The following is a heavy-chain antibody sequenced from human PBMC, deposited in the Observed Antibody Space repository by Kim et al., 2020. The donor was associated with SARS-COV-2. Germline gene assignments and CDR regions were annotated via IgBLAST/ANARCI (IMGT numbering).Heavy chain of an antibody. CDR1: GFTFSSYS. CDR2: ISSSSTI. CDR3: ATNPYDFWSGYYLRRSPFDY. Sequence: GGSLRLSCAASGFTFSSYSMNWVRQAPGKGLEWVSYISSSSTIYYADSVKGRFTISRDNAKNSLYLQMNSLRDEDTAVYYCATNPYDFWSGYYLRRSPFDYWGQGTLVTVSS. J-gene: IGHJ4*02. V-gene: IGHV3-48*02. D-gene: IGHD3-3*01.